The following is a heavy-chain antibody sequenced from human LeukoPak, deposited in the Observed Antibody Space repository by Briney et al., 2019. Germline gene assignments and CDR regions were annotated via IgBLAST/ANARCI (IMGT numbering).Heavy chain of an antibody. J-gene: IGHJ4*02. CDR3: TVPSMTTVTTTPDY. CDR1: GFTFSGSA. Sequence: GGSLKLSCAASGFTFSGSAMHWVRQASGKGLEWVGRIRSKANGYATAYAASVKGRFTISRDDSKNTAYLQMNSLKTEDTAVYYCTVPSMTTVTTTPDYWGQGTLVTVSS. D-gene: IGHD4-17*01. V-gene: IGHV3-73*01. CDR2: IRSKANGYAT.